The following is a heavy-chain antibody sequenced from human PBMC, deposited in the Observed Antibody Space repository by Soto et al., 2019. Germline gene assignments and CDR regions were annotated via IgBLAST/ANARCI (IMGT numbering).Heavy chain of an antibody. D-gene: IGHD3-22*01. CDR2: ISSSSSTI. V-gene: IGHV3-48*02. J-gene: IGHJ4*02. CDR1: GFTFSSYS. CDR3: ARDETYYYDSSGSPEYYFDY. Sequence: EVQLVESGGGLVQPGGSLRLSCAASGFTFSSYSMNWVRQAPGKGLEWVAYISSSSSTIYYADSVKGRFTISRDNAKNSRYLQMNSLRDEDTAVYYCARDETYYYDSSGSPEYYFDYWGQGTLVTVSS.